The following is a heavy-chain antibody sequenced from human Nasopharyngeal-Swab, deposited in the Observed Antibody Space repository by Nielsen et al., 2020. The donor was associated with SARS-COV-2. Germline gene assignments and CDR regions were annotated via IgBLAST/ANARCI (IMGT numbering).Heavy chain of an antibody. D-gene: IGHD3-3*01. V-gene: IGHV3-23*03. CDR2: IYSGGSST. CDR1: GFTFSSYA. J-gene: IGHJ4*02. CDR3: AKWSHYDFWSGYSN. Sequence: GGSLRRSCAAAGFTFSSYAMSWVRQAPGEGLEWVSVIYSGGSSTYYADSVKGRFTISRDNSKNSLYLQMNSLRAEDTAVYYCAKWSHYDFWSGYSNWGQGTLVTVSS.